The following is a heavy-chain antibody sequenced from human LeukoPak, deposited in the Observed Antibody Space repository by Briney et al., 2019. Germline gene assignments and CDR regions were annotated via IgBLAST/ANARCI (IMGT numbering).Heavy chain of an antibody. CDR2: ISSSGSTI. CDR1: GFTFSDYY. V-gene: IGHV3-11*01. D-gene: IGHD3-3*01. J-gene: IGHJ4*02. Sequence: GGSLRLSCAASGFTFSDYYMSWIRQAPGKGLEWVSYISSSGSTIYYADSVKGRFTISRDNAKNSLYLQMNSLRAEDTAVYYCAKGAESYYDFWSGQLPHFDYWGQGTLVTVSS. CDR3: AKGAESYYDFWSGQLPHFDY.